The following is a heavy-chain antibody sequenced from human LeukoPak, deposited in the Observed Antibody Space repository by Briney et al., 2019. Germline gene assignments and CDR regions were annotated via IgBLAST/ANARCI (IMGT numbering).Heavy chain of an antibody. CDR2: IKQDGSEK. D-gene: IGHD6-19*01. CDR1: GFTFSSYW. CDR3: AKDAPPYSSGWYPGDY. Sequence: GGSLRLSCAASGFTFSSYWMSWVRQAPGKGLEWVANIKQDGSEKYYVDSVKGRFTISRDNAKNSLYLQMNSLRAEDTAVYYCAKDAPPYSSGWYPGDYWGQGTLVTVSS. V-gene: IGHV3-7*01. J-gene: IGHJ4*02.